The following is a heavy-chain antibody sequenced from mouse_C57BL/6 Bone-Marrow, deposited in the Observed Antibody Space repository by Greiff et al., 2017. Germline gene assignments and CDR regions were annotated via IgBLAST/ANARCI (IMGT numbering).Heavy chain of an antibody. CDR2: IYTSDSET. J-gene: IGHJ4*01. Sequence: QVQLQQPGAELVRPGSSVKLSCKASGYTFTSYWMDWVKQRPGQGLEWIGNIYTSDSETHYNQKFKDKATLTVDKSSSTAYMQLSSLTSEDSAVYYCARGSNYPYYAMDYWGQGTSVTVSS. D-gene: IGHD2-5*01. V-gene: IGHV1-61*01. CDR3: ARGSNYPYYAMDY. CDR1: GYTFTSYW.